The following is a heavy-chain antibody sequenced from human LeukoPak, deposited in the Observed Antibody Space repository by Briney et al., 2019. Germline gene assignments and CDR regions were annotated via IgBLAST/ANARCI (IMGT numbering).Heavy chain of an antibody. CDR2: IRYDGSNK. CDR3: AKETIEDGYGDY. J-gene: IGHJ4*02. Sequence: PGGSLRLSCAASGFTFSSYGMHWVRQAPGKGLEWVAFIRYDGSNKYYADSVKGRFTISRDNSKNTPYLQMNSLRAEDTAVYYCAKETIEDGYGDYWGQGTLVTVSS. V-gene: IGHV3-30*02. CDR1: GFTFSSYG. D-gene: IGHD5-24*01.